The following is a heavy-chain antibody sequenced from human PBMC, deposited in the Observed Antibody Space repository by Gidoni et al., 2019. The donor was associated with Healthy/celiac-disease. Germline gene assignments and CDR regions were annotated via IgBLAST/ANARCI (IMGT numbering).Heavy chain of an antibody. V-gene: IGHV1-69*09. CDR2: IIPILGIA. Sequence: QLVQSGAEVKKPGSSVKVSCKASGGTFSSYDISWVRQAPGQGLEWMGRIIPILGIANYAQKFQGRVTITADKSTSTAYMELSSRRSEDTAVYYCASMTSHSSGRTLGGSFDYWGQGTLVTVSS. J-gene: IGHJ4*02. CDR1: GGTFSSYD. D-gene: IGHD3-10*01. CDR3: ASMTSHSSGRTLGGSFDY.